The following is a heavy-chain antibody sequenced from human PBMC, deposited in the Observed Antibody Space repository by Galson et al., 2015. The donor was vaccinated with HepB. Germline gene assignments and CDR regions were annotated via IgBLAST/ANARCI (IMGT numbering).Heavy chain of an antibody. Sequence: SLRLSCAASGFTFSTFAMHWVRQAPGKGLEWLAVISRAGTKIDYGDSAKGRFTISRDNSNYTLYLEMNGLRPEDTAVYYCAEDNYNGLEYNYYYGMDAWGQGTAVTVSS. CDR1: GFTFSTFA. J-gene: IGHJ6*02. D-gene: IGHD3-10*01. CDR2: ISRAGTKI. V-gene: IGHV3-30*18. CDR3: AEDNYNGLEYNYYYGMDA.